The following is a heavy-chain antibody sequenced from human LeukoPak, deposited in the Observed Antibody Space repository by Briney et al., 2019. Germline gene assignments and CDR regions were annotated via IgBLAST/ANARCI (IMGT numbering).Heavy chain of an antibody. CDR1: GFMFSSYW. D-gene: IGHD5-18*01. CDR3: ARDKSVLPLDY. V-gene: IGHV3-7*01. CDR2: IRQDGGEG. J-gene: IGHJ4*02. Sequence: GGSLRLSCAASGFMFSSYWMTWVRQTPGKGLEWVANIRQDGGEGYYVDSVKGRFTVSRDNAKNSLYLQMNSLRAEDTAVYYCARDKSVLPLDYWGQGTLVTVSS.